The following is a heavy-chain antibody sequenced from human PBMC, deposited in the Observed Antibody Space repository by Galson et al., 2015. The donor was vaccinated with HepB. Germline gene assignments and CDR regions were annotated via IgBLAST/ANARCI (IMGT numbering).Heavy chain of an antibody. J-gene: IGHJ6*02. V-gene: IGHV1-69*06. D-gene: IGHD6-6*01. Sequence: SVKVSCKASGGTCSSYAFSWVRQAPGQGLEWMGGITPIFGTANYAQKFQGRVTITADKSTSTAYMELSSLRSEDTAVYYCARDPGIAARYYYYGMDVWGQGTTVTVSS. CDR2: ITPIFGTA. CDR1: GGTCSSYA. CDR3: ARDPGIAARYYYYGMDV.